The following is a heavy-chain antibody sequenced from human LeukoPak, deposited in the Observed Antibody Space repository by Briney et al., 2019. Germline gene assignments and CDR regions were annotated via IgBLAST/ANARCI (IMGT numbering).Heavy chain of an antibody. D-gene: IGHD1-7*01. J-gene: IGHJ4*02. Sequence: PGGSLRLSCAASGFTFSSYWMPWVRQAPGKGLVWVSRTNTDGSSTSYADSVKGRFTISRDNAKNTLYLQMNSLRAEDTAVYYCASPLELPGYWGQGTLVTVSS. CDR1: GFTFSSYW. CDR2: TNTDGSST. CDR3: ASPLELPGY. V-gene: IGHV3-74*01.